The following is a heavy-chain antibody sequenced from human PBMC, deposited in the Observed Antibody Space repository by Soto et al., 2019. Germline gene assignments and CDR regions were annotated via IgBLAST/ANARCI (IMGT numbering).Heavy chain of an antibody. D-gene: IGHD3-9*01. J-gene: IGHJ4*02. CDR2: VSGTADNT. CDR3: ARVDWASFHFDY. V-gene: IGHV3-23*01. CDR1: GFSFDTYA. Sequence: GGSLRLSCAASGFSFDTYAMSWVRQAPGKGLEWVSTVSGTADNTYYTHSVKGRFTISRDKSQNTLFLQMSGLRVEDTAFYYCARVDWASFHFDYWGQGTLVTVSS.